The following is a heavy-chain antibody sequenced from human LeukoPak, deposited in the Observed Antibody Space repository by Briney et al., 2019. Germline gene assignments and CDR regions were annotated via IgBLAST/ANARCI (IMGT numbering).Heavy chain of an antibody. Sequence: SETLSLTCTVSGGSISSYYWSWIRQPAGKGLEWIGRIYTSGSTNYNPSLKSRVTISVDRSKNQFSLKLNSVTAADTAVYYCARENTAMVLFDYWGQGTLVTVSS. CDR1: GGSISSYY. CDR2: IYTSGST. CDR3: ARENTAMVLFDY. V-gene: IGHV4-4*07. J-gene: IGHJ4*02. D-gene: IGHD5-18*01.